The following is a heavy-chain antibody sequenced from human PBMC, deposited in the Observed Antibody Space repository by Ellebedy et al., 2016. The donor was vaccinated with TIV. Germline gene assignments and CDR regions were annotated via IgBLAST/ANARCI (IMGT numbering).Heavy chain of an antibody. V-gene: IGHV1-8*01. CDR3: ANKRYIAARYYGMDV. CDR2: MNPNSGNT. D-gene: IGHD6-6*01. Sequence: ASVKVSXKASGYTFTSYDINWVRQATGQGLEWMGWMNPNSGNTGYAQKFQGRVTMTRNTSISTAYMELSGLRSEDTAVYYCANKRYIAARYYGMDVWGQGTTVTVSS. J-gene: IGHJ6*02. CDR1: GYTFTSYD.